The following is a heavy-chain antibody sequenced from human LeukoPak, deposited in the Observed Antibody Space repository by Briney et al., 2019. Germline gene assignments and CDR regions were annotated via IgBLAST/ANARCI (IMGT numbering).Heavy chain of an antibody. V-gene: IGHV4-59*01. J-gene: IGHJ4*02. CDR3: ARLGYRSGSYGLDY. CDR1: GGSISSYY. Sequence: SETLSLTCTVSGGSISSYYWSWIRQPPGKGLKWIGYIYYSGSTNYNPSLKSRVTISVDTSKNQFSLKLSSVTAADTAVYYCARLGYRSGSYGLDYWGQGTLVTVSS. CDR2: IYYSGST. D-gene: IGHD3-10*01.